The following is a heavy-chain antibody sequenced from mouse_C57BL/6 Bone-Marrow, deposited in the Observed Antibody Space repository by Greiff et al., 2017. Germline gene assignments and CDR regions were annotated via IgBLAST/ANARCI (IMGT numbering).Heavy chain of an antibody. J-gene: IGHJ2*01. CDR1: GYTFTDYY. V-gene: IGHV1-19*01. Sequence: VQLQQSGPVLVKPGASVKMSCKASGYTFTDYYMNWVKQSHGKSLEWIGVINPYNGGTSYNQKFKGKATLTVDKSSSTAYMALNSLTCEASAVYYCARWNYGSSWNYFDYWGQGTTLTVSS. CDR3: ARWNYGSSWNYFDY. D-gene: IGHD1-1*01. CDR2: INPYNGGT.